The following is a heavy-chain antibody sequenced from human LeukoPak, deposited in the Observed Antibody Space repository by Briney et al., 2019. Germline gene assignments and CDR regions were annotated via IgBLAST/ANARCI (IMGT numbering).Heavy chain of an antibody. CDR2: IYHSGST. V-gene: IGHV4-4*02. D-gene: IGHD6-19*01. CDR3: ARQIGHNIRSVAVDY. CDR1: GGSISSSNW. J-gene: IGHJ4*02. Sequence: PSGTLSLTCAVSGGSISSSNWWSWVRQPPGKGLEWIGEIYHSGSTNYNPSLKSRVTISVDKSKNQFSLRLSSVTAADTAVYYCARQIGHNIRSVAVDYWGQGTLVTVSS.